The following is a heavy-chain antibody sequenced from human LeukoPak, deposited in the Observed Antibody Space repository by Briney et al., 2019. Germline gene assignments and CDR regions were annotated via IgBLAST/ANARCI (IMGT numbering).Heavy chain of an antibody. CDR2: IYSGGST. Sequence: PGGSLRLSCAASGFTVSSNYMNWVRQAPGKGLEWVSVIYSGGSTYYVDSVKGRFTTSRDNSKNTLYLQMNSLRADDTAVYYCATSGGYYQFDYWGQGTLVTVSS. V-gene: IGHV3-53*01. CDR3: ATSGGYYQFDY. D-gene: IGHD1-26*01. CDR1: GFTVSSNY. J-gene: IGHJ4*02.